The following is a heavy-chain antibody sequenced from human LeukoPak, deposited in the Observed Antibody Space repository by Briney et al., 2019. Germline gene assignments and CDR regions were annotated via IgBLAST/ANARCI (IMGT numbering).Heavy chain of an antibody. J-gene: IGHJ3*02. CDR2: FDPEDGET. V-gene: IGHV1-24*01. CDR1: GYTLTELS. Sequence: ASVKVSCKVSGYTLTELSMHWVRQAPGKGLEWMGGFDPEDGETIYAQKFQGRVTMTEDTSTDTATMELSSLRSEDTAVYYCATAQEGYSGSYWGFDIWGQGTMVTVSS. CDR3: ATAQEGYSGSYWGFDI. D-gene: IGHD1-26*01.